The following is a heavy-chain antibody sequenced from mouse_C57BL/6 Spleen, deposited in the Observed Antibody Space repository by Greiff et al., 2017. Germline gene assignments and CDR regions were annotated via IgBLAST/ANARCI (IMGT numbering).Heavy chain of an antibody. CDR2: IYPGSGST. Sequence: VQLQQPGAELVKPGASVKMSCKASGYTFTSYWITWVKQRPGQGLEWIGDIYPGSGSTNYNEKFKSKATLTVDTSSSTAYMQLSSLTSEDSAVYYCAREGYDYAGAWFAYWGQGTLVTVSA. J-gene: IGHJ3*01. V-gene: IGHV1-55*01. D-gene: IGHD2-4*01. CDR3: AREGYDYAGAWFAY. CDR1: GYTFTSYW.